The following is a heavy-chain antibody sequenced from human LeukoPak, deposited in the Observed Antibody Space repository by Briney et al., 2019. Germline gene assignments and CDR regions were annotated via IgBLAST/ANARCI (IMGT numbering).Heavy chain of an antibody. CDR2: ISHAGDT. Sequence: SETLSLTCTVSGYSITRGYNWGWVRQSPGKGLEWIASISHAGDTYYNPSLKSRVTISVDTSKNHFSLNLASVTAPDTAVYYCARDGYFDLWGRGTLATVSS. J-gene: IGHJ2*01. CDR3: ARDGYFDL. V-gene: IGHV4-38-2*02. CDR1: GYSITRGYN.